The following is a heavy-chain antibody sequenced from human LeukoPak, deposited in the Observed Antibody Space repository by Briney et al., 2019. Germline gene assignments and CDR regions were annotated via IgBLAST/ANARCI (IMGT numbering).Heavy chain of an antibody. D-gene: IGHD4-23*01. J-gene: IGHJ4*02. CDR1: GYTFTSYG. CDR3: ARAPWSPPKYGGNYQPFDY. V-gene: IGHV1-18*01. CDR2: ISAYNGNT. Sequence: ASVKVSCKASGYTFTSYGISWVRQAPGQGLEWMGWISAYNGNTNYAQKLQGRVTMTTDTSTSTAYMELRSLRSDDTAVYYCARAPWSPPKYGGNYQPFDYWGQGTLVTVSS.